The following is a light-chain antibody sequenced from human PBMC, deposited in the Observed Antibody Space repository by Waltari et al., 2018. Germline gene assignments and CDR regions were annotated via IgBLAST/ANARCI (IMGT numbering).Light chain of an antibody. J-gene: IGKJ1*01. CDR3: MQALQTPWT. CDR1: QSLLHSNGYNY. CDR2: LGS. V-gene: IGKV2-28*01. Sequence: DIVMTQSPLSLPVTPGEPASISCSSSQSLLHSNGYNYLDWYLPKPGQSPQLLIYLGSNRASGVPDRFSGSGSGTDFTLKISRVEAEDVGVYYCMQALQTPWTFGQGTKVEIK.